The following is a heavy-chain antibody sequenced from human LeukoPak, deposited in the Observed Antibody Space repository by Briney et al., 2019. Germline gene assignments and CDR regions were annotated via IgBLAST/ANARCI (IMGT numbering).Heavy chain of an antibody. V-gene: IGHV4-4*07. D-gene: IGHD3-22*01. CDR1: GGSISIYY. CDR2: IYTSGST. J-gene: IGHJ4*02. Sequence: SETLSLTCSVSGGSISIYYWSWIRQPAGKGLEWIGRIYTSGSTNYNPSLKSRVTMSVDTSKNQFSLTLNSVTAADTAVYYCARETHYYDSSGYYRPLADFGYWGQGTLVTVSS. CDR3: ARETHYYDSSGYYRPLADFGY.